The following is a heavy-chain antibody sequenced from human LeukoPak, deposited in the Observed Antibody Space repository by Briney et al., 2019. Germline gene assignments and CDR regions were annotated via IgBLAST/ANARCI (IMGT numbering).Heavy chain of an antibody. CDR1: GYALTELS. J-gene: IGHJ5*02. Sequence: ASVKVSCKVSGYALTELSMHWVRQAPGKGLEWMGGFDPEDGVTIYAQKFQGRVTMTEDTSTDTAYMELSSLRSEDTAVYYCATEGYCSGGSCSLGWFDPWGQGTLVTVSS. CDR2: FDPEDGVT. V-gene: IGHV1-24*01. CDR3: ATEGYCSGGSCSLGWFDP. D-gene: IGHD2-15*01.